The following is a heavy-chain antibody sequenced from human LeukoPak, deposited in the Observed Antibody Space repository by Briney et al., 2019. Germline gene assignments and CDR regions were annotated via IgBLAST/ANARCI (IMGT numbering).Heavy chain of an antibody. CDR2: IYYSGST. V-gene: IGHV4-39*01. CDR3: ARSPRRVLSSLINWFDP. Sequence: KPTGTLSLTCTVSGGSISSSSYYWGWIRQPPEEGLEWLGSIYYSGSTYYNPSLKSRVTISVDTSKNQFSLKLSSVTAADTAVYYCARSPRRVLSSLINWFDPWGQGTLVTVSS. D-gene: IGHD3-10*01. J-gene: IGHJ5*02. CDR1: GGSISSSSYY.